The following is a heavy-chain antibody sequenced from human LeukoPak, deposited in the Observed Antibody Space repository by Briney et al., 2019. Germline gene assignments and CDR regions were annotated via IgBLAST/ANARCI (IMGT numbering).Heavy chain of an antibody. J-gene: IGHJ4*02. D-gene: IGHD1-26*01. CDR1: AGSISSGSYY. CDR2: IYTSGST. Sequence: SETLSLTCTVSAGSISSGSYYWSWIRQPAGKGLEWIGRIYTSGSTNYNPSLKSRVTISVDTSKNQFSLKLSSVTAADTAVYYCARGVSGRTYYFDYWGQGTLVTVSS. V-gene: IGHV4-61*02. CDR3: ARGVSGRTYYFDY.